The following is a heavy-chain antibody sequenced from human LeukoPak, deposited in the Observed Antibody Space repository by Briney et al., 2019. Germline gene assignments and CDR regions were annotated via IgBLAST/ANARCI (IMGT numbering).Heavy chain of an antibody. D-gene: IGHD3-10*01. V-gene: IGHV1-2*02. CDR2: ISPYSGGT. Sequence: ASVKVSCKASGYTFSAYYLHWVRQAPGQGLEWMGWISPYSGGTRYAQKSQGRVTLTSDTSISTAYLELTGLRSDDTAVYYCARVEGSAATFDDWGQGTLVTVSS. J-gene: IGHJ4*02. CDR1: GYTFSAYY. CDR3: ARVEGSAATFDD.